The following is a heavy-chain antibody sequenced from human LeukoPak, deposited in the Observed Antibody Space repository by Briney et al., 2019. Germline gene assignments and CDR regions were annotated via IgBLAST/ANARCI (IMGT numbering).Heavy chain of an antibody. Sequence: GGSLRLSCAASGFTFSSYSMNWVRQAPGKGLEWVSSISSTSRTIYYADSVKGRFTISRDNAKNSLYLQMNSLRAADTAVYYCARSNAYYFDSSGYYVEYFHHWGQGTLVTVSS. CDR1: GFTFSSYS. CDR3: ARSNAYYFDSSGYYVEYFHH. V-gene: IGHV3-48*01. D-gene: IGHD3-22*01. CDR2: ISSTSRTI. J-gene: IGHJ1*01.